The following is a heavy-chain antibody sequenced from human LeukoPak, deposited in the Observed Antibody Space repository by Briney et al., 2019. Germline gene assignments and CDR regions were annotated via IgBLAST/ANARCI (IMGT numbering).Heavy chain of an antibody. V-gene: IGHV1-69*13. CDR1: GGTFSSYA. J-gene: IGHJ4*02. Sequence: SVKVSCKASGGTFSSYAISWVRQAPGQGLEWMGGIIPIFGTANYAQKFQGRVTITADESTSTAYMELSSLRSEDTAVYYCARDLRGYCSSTSCYYHDYWGQGTLVTVSS. CDR2: IIPIFGTA. D-gene: IGHD2-2*01. CDR3: ARDLRGYCSSTSCYYHDY.